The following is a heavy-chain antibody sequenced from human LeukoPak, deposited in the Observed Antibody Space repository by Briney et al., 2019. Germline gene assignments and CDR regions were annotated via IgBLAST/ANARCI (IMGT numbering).Heavy chain of an antibody. CDR3: VRSLTVAGSNHLDY. Sequence: GESLKISCKGSGYSFTSYWIGWVRQVPGKGLEWMGIIYPGDSDTRYSPSFQGQVTISADKSISTAYLQWSSLKASDTAMYYCVRSLTVAGSNHLDYWGQGTLVTVSS. CDR2: IYPGDSDT. D-gene: IGHD6-19*01. V-gene: IGHV5-51*01. CDR1: GYSFTSYW. J-gene: IGHJ4*02.